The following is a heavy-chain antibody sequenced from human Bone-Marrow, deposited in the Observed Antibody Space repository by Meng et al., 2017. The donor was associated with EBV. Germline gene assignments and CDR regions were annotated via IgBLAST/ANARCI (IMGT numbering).Heavy chain of an antibody. J-gene: IGHJ4*02. Sequence: EVQLVESGGGLLQPGXXXXLSCAGSGVTFSSYAMSWVRQAPGKGLEWVSAISGSGGSTYYADSVKGRFTISRDNSKNTLYLQMNSLRAEDTAVYYCAKDPGYDYIWGSYRSPLFDYWGQGTLVTVSS. V-gene: IGHV3-23*04. CDR1: GVTFSSYA. CDR2: ISGSGGST. D-gene: IGHD3-16*02. CDR3: AKDPGYDYIWGSYRSPLFDY.